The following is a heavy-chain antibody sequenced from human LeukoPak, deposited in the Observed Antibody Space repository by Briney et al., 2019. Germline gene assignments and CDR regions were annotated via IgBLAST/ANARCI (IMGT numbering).Heavy chain of an antibody. Sequence: GGSLRLSCAASGFTFDDYGMSWVRQAPGKGLEWVSGINWNGGSTGYADSVKGRFTISRDNAKNSLYLQMNSLRAEDTAVFYCAKAGGWYIFDYWGQGTPVTVSS. CDR2: INWNGGST. V-gene: IGHV3-20*04. D-gene: IGHD6-19*01. CDR3: AKAGGWYIFDY. J-gene: IGHJ4*02. CDR1: GFTFDDYG.